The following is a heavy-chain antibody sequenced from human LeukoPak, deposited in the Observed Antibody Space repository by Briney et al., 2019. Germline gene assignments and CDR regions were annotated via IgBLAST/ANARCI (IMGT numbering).Heavy chain of an antibody. CDR3: ARGTSGFHIYAFDI. J-gene: IGHJ3*02. Sequence: PSETLSLTCAVYGGSFSGYYWSWIRQPPGKGLEWIGEINHSGSTNYNPSLKSRVTISVDTSKNQFSLKLSSVTAADTAVYYCARGTSGFHIYAFDIWGQGTMVTVSS. D-gene: IGHD6-25*01. CDR1: GGSFSGYY. V-gene: IGHV4-34*01. CDR2: INHSGST.